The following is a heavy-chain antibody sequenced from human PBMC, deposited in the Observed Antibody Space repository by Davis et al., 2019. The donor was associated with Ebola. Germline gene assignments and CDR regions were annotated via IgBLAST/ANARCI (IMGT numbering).Heavy chain of an antibody. CDR2: ISSSSSTI. CDR3: ARALRGLYYYYGMDV. J-gene: IGHJ6*02. V-gene: IGHV3-48*04. D-gene: IGHD4-17*01. Sequence: GGSLRLSCAASGFTFSSYSMNWVRQAPGKGLEWVSYISSSSSTIYYADSVKGRFTISRDNANNSLYLQINSLRAEDTAVYYCARALRGLYYYYGMDVWGQGTTVTVSS. CDR1: GFTFSSYS.